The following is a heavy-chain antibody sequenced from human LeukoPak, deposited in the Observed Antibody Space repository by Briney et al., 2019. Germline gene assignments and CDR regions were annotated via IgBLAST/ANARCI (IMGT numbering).Heavy chain of an antibody. J-gene: IGHJ4*02. CDR3: AKVATGTIYYFDY. Sequence: GGSLRLSCAASGFTFINYAMTWVRQAPGKGLEWVSGISGSGDSTYYADSVKGRFTISRDNPKNTLYLQMNSLRAEDTALYYCAKVATGTIYYFDYWGQGALVTVSS. D-gene: IGHD1-7*01. CDR2: ISGSGDST. V-gene: IGHV3-23*01. CDR1: GFTFINYA.